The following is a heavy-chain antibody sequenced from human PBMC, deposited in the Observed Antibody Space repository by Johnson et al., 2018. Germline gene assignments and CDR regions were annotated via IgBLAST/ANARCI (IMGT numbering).Heavy chain of an antibody. CDR1: GFTFSSYA. Sequence: VQLVESGGGLVQPGGSXRLSCAASGFTFSSYAMSWVRQAPGKGLEWVSVISDSGGGPYYADSVKGRFTISIDNSKNTLYLQMNSLRARDTAVYYCAKDRAAPSIGMDVWGQGTTVTVSS. CDR2: ISDSGGGP. D-gene: IGHD2-15*01. V-gene: IGHV3-23*04. CDR3: AKDRAAPSIGMDV. J-gene: IGHJ6*02.